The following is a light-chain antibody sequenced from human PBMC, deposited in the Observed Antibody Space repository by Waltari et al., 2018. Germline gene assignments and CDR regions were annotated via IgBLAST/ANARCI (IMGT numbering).Light chain of an antibody. CDR1: QDISNY. CDR2: DAS. J-gene: IGKJ4*01. V-gene: IGKV1-33*01. CDR3: QQYDNLPLT. Sequence: DIQMTQSPSSLSASVGDRVTITCHASQDISNYLNWYQQKPGKAPKLLIYDASNLETGVPSRFSGSGSGTDFTFTISSLQTEDIATYYCQQYDNLPLTFGGGTKVEIK.